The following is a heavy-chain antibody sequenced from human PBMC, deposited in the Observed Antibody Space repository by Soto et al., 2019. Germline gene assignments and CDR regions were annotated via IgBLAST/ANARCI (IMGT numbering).Heavy chain of an antibody. J-gene: IGHJ4*02. CDR2: ISAYNGNT. CDR1: GYTFTSYG. CDR3: ARQFGDSSSWYVHFDL. V-gene: IGHV1-18*01. Sequence: GASVKVSCKASGYTFTSYGISWVRQAPGQGLEWMGWISAYNGNTNYAQKLQGRVTMTTDTSTSTAYMELRSLRSDDTAMYFCARQFGDSSSWYVHFDLWGLGTLVTVSS. D-gene: IGHD6-13*01.